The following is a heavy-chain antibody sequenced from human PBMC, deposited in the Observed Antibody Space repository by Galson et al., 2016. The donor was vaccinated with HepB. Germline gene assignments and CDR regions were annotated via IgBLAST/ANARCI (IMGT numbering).Heavy chain of an antibody. V-gene: IGHV3-23*01. CDR1: GFTFSSYA. J-gene: IGHJ6*02. CDR2: VSGSAGRT. Sequence: SLRLSCAASGFTFSSYAMSWVRQAPGKGLEWVSTVSGSAGRTFCADSVKGRFTISRDNSKNTLYLQMDGLRAEDSALYYCAKAQGSMVRDYYYGLDVWGQGTTVTVSS. CDR3: AKAQGSMVRDYYYGLDV. D-gene: IGHD3-10*01.